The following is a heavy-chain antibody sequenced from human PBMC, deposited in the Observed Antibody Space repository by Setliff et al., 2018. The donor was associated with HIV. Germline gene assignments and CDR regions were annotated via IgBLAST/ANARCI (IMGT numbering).Heavy chain of an antibody. J-gene: IGHJ4*02. CDR3: ARGPGGIAAY. CDR2: IYHSGST. V-gene: IGHV4-30-2*01. CDR1: GGSISSGGYS. D-gene: IGHD6-13*01. Sequence: LSLTCAVSGGSISSGGYSWSCIRQPPGKGLEWIGYIYHSGSTYYNPSLKSRVTISVDRSKNQFSLKLSSVTAADTAVYYCARGPGGIAAYWGQGTLVTVSS.